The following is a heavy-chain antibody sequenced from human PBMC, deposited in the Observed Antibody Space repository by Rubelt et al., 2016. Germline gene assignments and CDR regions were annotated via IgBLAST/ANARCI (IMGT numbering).Heavy chain of an antibody. Sequence: WVRQAPGQGLEWMGWISAYNGNTNYAQKLQGRVTMTTDTSTSTAYMELGSLRSDDTAVYYCARVSGYDPFYYYGMDVWGQGTTVTVSS. D-gene: IGHD5-12*01. CDR3: ARVSGYDPFYYYGMDV. V-gene: IGHV1-18*01. J-gene: IGHJ6*02. CDR2: ISAYNGNT.